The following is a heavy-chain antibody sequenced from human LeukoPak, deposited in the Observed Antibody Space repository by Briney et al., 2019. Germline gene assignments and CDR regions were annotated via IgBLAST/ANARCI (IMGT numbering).Heavy chain of an antibody. V-gene: IGHV1-18*01. CDR3: ARIPMVRGVLGLDY. CDR1: GYTFTSYG. Sequence: GASVKVSCKASGYTFTSYGISWVRQAPGQGLEWMGWISAYNGNTNYAQKLQGRVTMTTDTSTSTAYMELRSLRSDDTAVYYCARIPMVRGVLGLDYWGQGTLVTVSS. CDR2: ISAYNGNT. J-gene: IGHJ4*02. D-gene: IGHD3-10*01.